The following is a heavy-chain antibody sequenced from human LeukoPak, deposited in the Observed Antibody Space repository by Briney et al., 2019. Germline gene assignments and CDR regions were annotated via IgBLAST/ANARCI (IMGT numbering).Heavy chain of an antibody. V-gene: IGHV5-51*01. CDR2: VYPGDSNT. CDR3: ARNRGDNTFDY. J-gene: IGHJ4*02. CDR1: GYSFTSYW. Sequence: GESLKISCKGSGYSFTSYWIAWVRQMPGKGLEWMGIVYPGDSNTRYSPSFEGQVTISADKSMNTAHLQWSSLKASDTAMYYCARNRGDNTFDYWGQGTLVTVSS. D-gene: IGHD3-10*01.